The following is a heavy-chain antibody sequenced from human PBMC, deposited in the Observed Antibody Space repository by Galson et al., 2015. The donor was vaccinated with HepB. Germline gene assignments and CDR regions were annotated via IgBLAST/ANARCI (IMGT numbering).Heavy chain of an antibody. Sequence: SVKVSCKASGYSFNNYAITWVRQAPGQGLRWMGWISGYNGRAMYAQEFQGRVTLTIDTSTTTASMEVNRLTSDDTAMYYCARDLAAETTDAFDVWGQGTMVTVSS. V-gene: IGHV1-18*01. CDR2: ISGYNGRA. J-gene: IGHJ3*01. CDR1: GYSFNNYA. CDR3: ARDLAAETTDAFDV. D-gene: IGHD6-13*01.